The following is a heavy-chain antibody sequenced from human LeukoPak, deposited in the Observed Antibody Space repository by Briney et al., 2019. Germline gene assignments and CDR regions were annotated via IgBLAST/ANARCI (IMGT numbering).Heavy chain of an antibody. CDR3: ARDSAGKGQDY. CDR1: GFTFSSYE. D-gene: IGHD6-19*01. J-gene: IGHJ4*02. Sequence: GGSLRLSCAASGFTFSSYEMNWVRQAPGKGLEWVSYISSSGSTIYYADSVKGRFTISRDNAKNSLYLQMNSLRAEDTAVYYCARDSAGKGQDYWGQGTLVTVSS. V-gene: IGHV3-48*03. CDR2: ISSSGSTI.